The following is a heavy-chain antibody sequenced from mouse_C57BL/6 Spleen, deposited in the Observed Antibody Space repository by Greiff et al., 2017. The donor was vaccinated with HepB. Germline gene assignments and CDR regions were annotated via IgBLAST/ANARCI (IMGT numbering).Heavy chain of an antibody. CDR3: ARLWLRRESYFDS. V-gene: IGHV1-76*01. D-gene: IGHD2-2*01. CDR2: IYPGSGNT. Sequence: VHLVESGAELVRPGASVKLSCKASGYTFTDYYINWVKQRPGQGLEWIARIYPGSGNTYYNEKLKGKATLTAEKSSSTAYMQLSSLTSEDSAVYFCARLWLRRESYFDSWGQGTTLTVSS. CDR1: GYTFTDYY. J-gene: IGHJ2*01.